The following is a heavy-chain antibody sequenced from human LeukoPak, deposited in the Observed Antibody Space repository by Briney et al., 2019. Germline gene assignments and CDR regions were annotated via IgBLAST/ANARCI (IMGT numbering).Heavy chain of an antibody. CDR1: GGSISSGGYY. CDR2: IYYSGST. Sequence: SSETLSLTCTVSGGSISSGGYYWSWIRQHPGKGLEWFGYIYYSGSTYYNPSLKSRVTISVDTSKNQFSLKLSSVTAADTAVYYCARADSGSSRGWFDPWGQGTLVTVSS. CDR3: ARADSGSSRGWFDP. V-gene: IGHV4-31*03. D-gene: IGHD1-26*01. J-gene: IGHJ5*02.